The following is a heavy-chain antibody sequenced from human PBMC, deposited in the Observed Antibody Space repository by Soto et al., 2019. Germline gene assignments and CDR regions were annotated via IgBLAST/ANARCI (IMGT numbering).Heavy chain of an antibody. CDR1: GGSVSGGSYC. J-gene: IGHJ2*01. Sequence: QVQLQESGPGLVKPSETLSLTCTVSGGSVSGGSYCWSWIRQPPGKGLECIGYVYNSGSTTYNPSLKSXXTXSXXTSKNQFSLGLSSVTAADTAVYYCARVLLTPYFDLWGRGTLVTVSS. V-gene: IGHV4-61*01. D-gene: IGHD2-8*02. CDR2: VYNSGST. CDR3: ARVLLTPYFDL.